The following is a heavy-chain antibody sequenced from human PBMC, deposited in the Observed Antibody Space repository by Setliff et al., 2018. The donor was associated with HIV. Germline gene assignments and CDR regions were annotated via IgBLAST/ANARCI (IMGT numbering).Heavy chain of an antibody. J-gene: IGHJ6*03. CDR1: GFSLSNARMG. Sequence: SGPTLVNPTETLTLTCTVSGFSLSNARMGVSWIRQPPGKALEWLAHIFSNDEKSYSTSLKSRLTISKDTSKSQVVLTMTNMDPVDTAAYYCARGTFFGVVIGNYYMDVWGKGTTVTVSS. CDR3: ARGTFFGVVIGNYYMDV. D-gene: IGHD3-3*01. CDR2: IFSNDEK. V-gene: IGHV2-26*01.